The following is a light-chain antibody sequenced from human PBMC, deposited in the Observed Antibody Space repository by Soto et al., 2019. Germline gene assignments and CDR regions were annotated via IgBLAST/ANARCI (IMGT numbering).Light chain of an antibody. V-gene: IGKV1-5*03. CDR3: QHYNNYPHA. Sequence: DIQMTQSPSSLSGSVGDRVTITCRASQSVSSWLAWYQQKPGKAPKLLIYTASTLKSGVPSRFSGSGSGTEFTLTISSLQPDDFATYYCQHYNNYPHAFGQGTKLELK. J-gene: IGKJ1*01. CDR1: QSVSSW. CDR2: TAS.